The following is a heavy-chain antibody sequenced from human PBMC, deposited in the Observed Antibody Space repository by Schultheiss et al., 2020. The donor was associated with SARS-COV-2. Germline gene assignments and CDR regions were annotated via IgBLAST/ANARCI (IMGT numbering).Heavy chain of an antibody. J-gene: IGHJ4*02. CDR1: GFTFSSYS. CDR2: ISSSSSYI. V-gene: IGHV3-21*04. Sequence: GGSLRLSCAASGFTFSSYSMNWVRQAPGKGLEWVSSISSSSSYIYYADSVKGRFTISRDNAKNSLYLQMNSLRAEDTALYYCASSGWRLTYFDYWGQGTLVTVSS. D-gene: IGHD6-19*01. CDR3: ASSGWRLTYFDY.